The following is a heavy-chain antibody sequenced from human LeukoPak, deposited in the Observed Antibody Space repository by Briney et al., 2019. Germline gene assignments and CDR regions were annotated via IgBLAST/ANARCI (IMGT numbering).Heavy chain of an antibody. Sequence: TSETLSLTCAVSGYSISSGYYWGWIRQPPGKGLEWIGSIYHSGSTYYNPSLKSRVTISVDTSKNQFSLKLSSVTAADTAVYYCARDYFGVGPLYYYYYMDVWGKGTTVTVSS. CDR3: ARDYFGVGPLYYYYYMDV. CDR1: GYSISSGYY. D-gene: IGHD3-3*01. J-gene: IGHJ6*03. CDR2: IYHSGST. V-gene: IGHV4-38-2*02.